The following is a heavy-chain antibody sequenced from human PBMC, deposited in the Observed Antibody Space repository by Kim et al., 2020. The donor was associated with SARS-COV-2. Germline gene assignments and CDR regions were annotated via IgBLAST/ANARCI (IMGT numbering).Heavy chain of an antibody. V-gene: IGHV4-31*03. CDR2: IYYSGST. Sequence: SETLSLTCTVSGGSISSGGYYWSWIRQHPGKGLEWIGYIYYSGSTYYNPSLKSRVTISVDTSKNQFSLKLSSVTAADTAVYYCARDPFPDYGDYADYYYGMDVWGQGTTVTVSS. CDR1: GGSISSGGYY. D-gene: IGHD4-17*01. CDR3: ARDPFPDYGDYADYYYGMDV. J-gene: IGHJ6*02.